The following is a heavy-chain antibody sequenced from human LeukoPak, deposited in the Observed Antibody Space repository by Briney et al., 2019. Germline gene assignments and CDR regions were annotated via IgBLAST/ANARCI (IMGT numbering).Heavy chain of an antibody. Sequence: SVNVSFTASGGTFSIYAISWVRQAPGQGLEWMGGIIPIFGTANYAQKFQGRVTITADESTSTAYMELSSLRSEDTAVYYCAIQSTGDRGYYFDYWGQGTLVTVSS. CDR1: GGTFSIYA. D-gene: IGHD7-27*01. V-gene: IGHV1-69*01. J-gene: IGHJ4*02. CDR2: IIPIFGTA. CDR3: AIQSTGDRGYYFDY.